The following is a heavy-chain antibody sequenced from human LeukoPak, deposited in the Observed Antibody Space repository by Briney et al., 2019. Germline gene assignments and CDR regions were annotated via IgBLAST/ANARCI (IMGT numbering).Heavy chain of an antibody. CDR2: IYSDGTT. CDR1: GFTVSNNY. Sequence: PGGSLRLSCAVSGFTVSNNYMNWVRQAPGKGLGWVSVIYSDGTTDYADSVKGRFTISRDNSKNTLYVQMNSLRVEDTAVYYCARHDGGYGPFDYWGQGTPVTVSS. J-gene: IGHJ4*02. V-gene: IGHV3-53*01. D-gene: IGHD4-23*01. CDR3: ARHDGGYGPFDY.